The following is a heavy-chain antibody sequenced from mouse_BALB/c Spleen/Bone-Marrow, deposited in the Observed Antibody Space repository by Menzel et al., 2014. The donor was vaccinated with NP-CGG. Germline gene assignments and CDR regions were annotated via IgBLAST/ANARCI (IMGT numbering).Heavy chain of an antibody. J-gene: IGHJ4*01. CDR3: ARKRTGTYTMDY. D-gene: IGHD4-1*01. V-gene: IGHV2-4-1*01. CDR2: IWSGGST. Sequence: VQLQQSGPGLVQPSQSLSITCTVSGFSLTSYGVHWVRQSPGKGLEWLGVIWSGGSTDYNAAFISRLSISKDNSKSQVFFKMNSLRADDTAIYYCARKRTGTYTMDYWGQRTSVTVSS. CDR1: GFSLTSYG.